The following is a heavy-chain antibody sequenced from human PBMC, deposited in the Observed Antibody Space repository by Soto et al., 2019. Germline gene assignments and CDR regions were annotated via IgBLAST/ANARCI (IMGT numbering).Heavy chain of an antibody. CDR3: ARSTYDILTGYYERLDY. J-gene: IGHJ4*02. Sequence: PSETLSLTCAVYGGSFSGYYWSWIRQPPGKGLEWIGEINHSGSTNYNPSLKSRVTISVDTSKNQFSLKLSSVTAADTAVYYCARSTYDILTGYYERLDYWGQGTLVTVSS. V-gene: IGHV4-34*01. CDR1: GGSFSGYY. D-gene: IGHD3-9*01. CDR2: INHSGST.